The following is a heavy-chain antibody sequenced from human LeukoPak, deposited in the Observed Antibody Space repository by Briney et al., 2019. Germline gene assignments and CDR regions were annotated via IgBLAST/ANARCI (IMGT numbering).Heavy chain of an antibody. CDR1: GFSFSTYW. D-gene: IGHD3-10*01. CDR2: IKQDGREK. CDR3: ARPRLTLAREVIIKADY. Sequence: GRCLRLSCAASGFSFSTYWMSWVSQAPGNWMQWVANIKQDGREKNYVASVKGRFTTSNDNDKNSLYLQMNGLGAEDTAVYCCARPRLTLAREVIIKADYWGQGILVTVSS. J-gene: IGHJ4*02. V-gene: IGHV3-7*03.